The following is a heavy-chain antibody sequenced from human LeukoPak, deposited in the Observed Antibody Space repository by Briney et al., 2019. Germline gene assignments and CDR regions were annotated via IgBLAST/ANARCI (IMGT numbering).Heavy chain of an antibody. CDR2: IIPILGTT. CDR3: ARDDYYDSSAYRENPFDV. Sequence: VASVKVSCKASGDTFSSYAISWLRQAPGQGVEWMGGIIPILGTTNYAQKFQGRVTITADESTSTLYMELRSLRSEDTAIYYCARDDYYDSSAYRENPFDVWGQGTMVTVSS. V-gene: IGHV1-69*13. CDR1: GDTFSSYA. J-gene: IGHJ3*01. D-gene: IGHD3-22*01.